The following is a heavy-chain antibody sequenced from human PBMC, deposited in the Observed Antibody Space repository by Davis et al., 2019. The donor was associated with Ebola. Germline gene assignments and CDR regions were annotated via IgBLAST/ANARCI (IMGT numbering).Heavy chain of an antibody. Sequence: GGSLRLSCAASGFALSSHAMSWVRQAPEKGLEWVSAISGHGDITHYADSVKGRFTISRDNSKSTLYLQMNSLRAEDTALYYCARDQDTSPEWNWFDSWGQGTLVTVSS. CDR3: ARDQDTSPEWNWFDS. CDR1: GFALSSHA. CDR2: ISGHGDIT. D-gene: IGHD3-3*01. J-gene: IGHJ5*01. V-gene: IGHV3-23*01.